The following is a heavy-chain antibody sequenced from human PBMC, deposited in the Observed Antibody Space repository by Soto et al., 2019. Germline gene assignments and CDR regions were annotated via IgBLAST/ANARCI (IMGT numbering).Heavy chain of an antibody. J-gene: IGHJ4*02. CDR3: AHRRSGYFDS. CDR2: IYWDDDK. V-gene: IGHV2-5*02. Sequence: KESGPTLVKPTQTLTLTCTFSGFSLSTSGVGVGWIRQPPGKALEWLALIYWDDDKRYSPSLKRGLSITKDASKNQVVLTMTNVDPVDTATYYCAHRRSGYFDSWGQGTLVTVSS. CDR1: GFSLSTSGVG.